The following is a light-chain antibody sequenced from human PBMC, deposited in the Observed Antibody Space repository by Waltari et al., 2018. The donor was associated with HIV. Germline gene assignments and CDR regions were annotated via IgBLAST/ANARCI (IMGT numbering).Light chain of an antibody. CDR1: QGITNS. Sequence: DIQMTQSPSSLSASVGDRVTITCRANQGITNSLAWYQQKPGKAPNLILYAASRLESGVPSRFTGSGSGTTYTLTISSLQPEDFAIYYCQQYYSPSWTFGQGTKVEL. J-gene: IGKJ1*01. V-gene: IGKV1-NL1*01. CDR2: AAS. CDR3: QQYYSPSWT.